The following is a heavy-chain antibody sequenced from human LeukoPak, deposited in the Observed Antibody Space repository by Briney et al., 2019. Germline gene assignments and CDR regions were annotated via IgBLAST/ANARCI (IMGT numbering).Heavy chain of an antibody. CDR3: ARHTPFTLHGSGSYYKLDY. CDR1: GGSISSSSYY. J-gene: IGHJ4*02. D-gene: IGHD3-10*01. V-gene: IGHV4-39*01. CDR2: IYYSGST. Sequence: SSETLSLTCTVSGGSISSSSYYWGWIRQPPGKGLEWIGSIYYSGSTYYNPSLKSRVTISVDTSKNQFSLKLSSVTAADTAVYYCARHTPFTLHGSGSYYKLDYWGQGTLVTVSS.